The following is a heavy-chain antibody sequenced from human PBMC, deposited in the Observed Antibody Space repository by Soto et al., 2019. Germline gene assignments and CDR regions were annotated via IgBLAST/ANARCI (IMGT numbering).Heavy chain of an antibody. Sequence: EVQLVQSGAEVKKPGESLRISCKGSGYSFTSYWISWVRQMPGKGLEWMGRIDPSDSYTNYSPSFQGHVTISADKSISTAYLQWSSLKASDTAMYYCARLPPWEQLAPYYYYYGMDVWGQGTTVTVSS. D-gene: IGHD6-6*01. CDR3: ARLPPWEQLAPYYYYYGMDV. J-gene: IGHJ6*02. V-gene: IGHV5-10-1*03. CDR2: IDPSDSYT. CDR1: GYSFTSYW.